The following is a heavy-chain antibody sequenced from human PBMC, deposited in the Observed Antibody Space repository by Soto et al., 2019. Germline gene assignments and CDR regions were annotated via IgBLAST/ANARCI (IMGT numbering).Heavy chain of an antibody. CDR3: AREGGRRMDD. CDR1: GYTFTSYD. CDR2: MNPNSGNT. Sequence: QVQLVQSGAEVKKPGASVKVSCKASGYTFTSYDINWVRQATGQGLEWMGWMNPNSGNTGYAQKFQGRVTMTRNTSKSKDYMELSSMRSDDTDVYYCAREGGRRMDDWGQGTTVNVYS. D-gene: IGHD3-16*01. J-gene: IGHJ6*02. V-gene: IGHV1-8*01.